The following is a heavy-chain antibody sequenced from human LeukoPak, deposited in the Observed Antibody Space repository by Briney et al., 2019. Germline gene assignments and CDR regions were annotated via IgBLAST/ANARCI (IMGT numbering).Heavy chain of an antibody. CDR3: ARVVVSLRPPRPGVAAAGRPRYFDL. CDR2: IYHSGST. CDR1: GGSISSSNW. D-gene: IGHD6-13*01. J-gene: IGHJ2*01. Sequence: PSETLSLTCAVSGGSISSSNWWSWVRQPPGKGLEWSGEIYHSGSTNYNPSLKSRVTISVDKSKNQFSLKLSSVTAADTAVYYCARVVVSLRPPRPGVAAAGRPRYFDLWGRGTLVTVSS. V-gene: IGHV4-4*02.